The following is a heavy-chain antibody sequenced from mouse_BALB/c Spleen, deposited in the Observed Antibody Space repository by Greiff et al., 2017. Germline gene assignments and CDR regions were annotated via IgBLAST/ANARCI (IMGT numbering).Heavy chain of an antibody. Sequence: QVQLKQPGAELVKPGASVKLSCKASGYTFTSYYMYWVKQRPGQGLEWIGGINPSNGGTNFNEKFKSKATLTVDKSSSTAYMQLSSLTSEDSAVYYCTREGGGSSYDYWGQGTTLTVSS. CDR3: TREGGGSSYDY. D-gene: IGHD1-1*01. V-gene: IGHV1S81*02. CDR2: INPSNGGT. J-gene: IGHJ2*01. CDR1: GYTFTSYY.